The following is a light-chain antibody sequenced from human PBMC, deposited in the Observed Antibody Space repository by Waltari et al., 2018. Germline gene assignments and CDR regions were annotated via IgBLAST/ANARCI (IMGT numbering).Light chain of an antibody. J-gene: IGLJ2*01. CDR1: ELAKQC. V-gene: IGLV3-25*03. CDR2: KDS. CDR3: QSGHSSGSYVL. Sequence: SYELTQPPSVSVSSGQPARITCPWAELAKQCANWYQQKPGQAPVLVIYKDSERPSGIPGRFSGASSGTTVTLTISGVQAEDEAEYYCQSGHSSGSYVLFGGGTKVTVL.